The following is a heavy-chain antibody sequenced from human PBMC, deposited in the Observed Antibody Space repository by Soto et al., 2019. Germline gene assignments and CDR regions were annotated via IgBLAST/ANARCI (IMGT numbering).Heavy chain of an antibody. CDR3: ARVGYGDYHFDY. Sequence: EVQLVESGGGLVQPGGSLRLSCAASGFTFSSYWMHWVRQNPGKGLVWVSRVNGDGSRTSYADSVKGRFTISRDNAKNTLYLQMNSLRAGDTAVYYCARVGYGDYHFDYWGQGALVTVSS. J-gene: IGHJ4*02. CDR2: VNGDGSRT. CDR1: GFTFSSYW. V-gene: IGHV3-74*01. D-gene: IGHD4-17*01.